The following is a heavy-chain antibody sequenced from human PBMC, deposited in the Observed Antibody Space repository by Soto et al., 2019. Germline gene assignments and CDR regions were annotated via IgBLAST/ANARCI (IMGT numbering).Heavy chain of an antibody. CDR2: ISGSGGST. J-gene: IGHJ5*02. Sequence: PVGSLRLSCAASGFTFSSYAMSWVRQAPGKGLEWVSAISGSGGSTYYADSVKGRFTISRDNSKNTLYLQMNSLRAEDTAVYYCAKGTVAYGATTLDPWGQGTMVTVYS. V-gene: IGHV3-23*01. CDR1: GFTFSSYA. CDR3: AKGTVAYGATTLDP. D-gene: IGHD2-8*02.